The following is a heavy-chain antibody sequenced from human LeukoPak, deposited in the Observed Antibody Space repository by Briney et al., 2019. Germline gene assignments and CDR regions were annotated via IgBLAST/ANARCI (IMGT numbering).Heavy chain of an antibody. CDR3: AKGCLYSSGWYCAFDI. CDR1: GFIFDDYG. CDR2: VSASGGGT. D-gene: IGHD6-19*01. J-gene: IGHJ3*02. Sequence: GGSLRLSCAASGFIFDDYGMSWVRQVPGKGLEWVSTVSASGGGTYYADSVKGRFTISRDKSKNMVYLQMISLRAEDTAIYFCAKGCLYSSGWYCAFDIWGQGTMVTVSS. V-gene: IGHV3-23*01.